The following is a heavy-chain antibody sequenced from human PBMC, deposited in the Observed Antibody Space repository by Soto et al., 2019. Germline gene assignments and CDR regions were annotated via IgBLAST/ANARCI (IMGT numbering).Heavy chain of an antibody. D-gene: IGHD1-26*01. Sequence: EVKLVETVGALIQPGGSLTLSCAVSGFSVSTNYMAWVRQGPGKGLEWVSVIYTGGTTHYANSVTGRFTFSRDTSKNILYLHLNSLTTDDTAIYYCAKVWGYYFESWGQGTLVAVSS. V-gene: IGHV3-53*02. CDR1: GFSVSTNY. CDR3: AKVWGYYFES. CDR2: IYTGGTT. J-gene: IGHJ4*02.